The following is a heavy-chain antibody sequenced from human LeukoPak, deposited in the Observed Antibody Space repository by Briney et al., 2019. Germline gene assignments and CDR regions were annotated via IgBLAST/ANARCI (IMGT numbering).Heavy chain of an antibody. J-gene: IGHJ4*02. Sequence: PGGSLRLSCAASGFTFSSYGMNWVRQAPGKGLEWVSYISSSSTIYYSDAFKSGLTISTDNAKNSPYLQMINMRAEEPAVYYCARDRKTRYGDYGEDYGSQGCLVTVSS. CDR2: ISSSSTI. CDR3: ARDRKTRYGDYGEDY. V-gene: IGHV3-48*01. CDR1: GFTFSSYG. D-gene: IGHD4-17*01.